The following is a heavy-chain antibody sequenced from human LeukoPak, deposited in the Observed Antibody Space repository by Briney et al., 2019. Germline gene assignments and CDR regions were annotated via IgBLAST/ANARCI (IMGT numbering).Heavy chain of an antibody. D-gene: IGHD2-15*01. CDR1: GFTFSDYY. V-gene: IGHV3-11*06. Sequence: GGSLRLSCAASGFTFSDYYMSWIRQAPGKGLEWVSYISSSSSYTNYADSVKGRFTISRDNTKNSLYLQMNSLRAEDTAVYYCRCSGQRNSGWYFDLWGRGTLVTVSS. CDR3: RCSGQRNSGWYFDL. J-gene: IGHJ2*01. CDR2: ISSSSSYT.